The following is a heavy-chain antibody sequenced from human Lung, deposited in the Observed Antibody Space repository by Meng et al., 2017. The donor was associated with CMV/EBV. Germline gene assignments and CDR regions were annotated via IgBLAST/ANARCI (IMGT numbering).Heavy chain of an antibody. D-gene: IGHD1-26*01. V-gene: IGHV1-46*01. CDR3: ARDPSGSSHGAFDI. Sequence: SVKVSCXASGYTFTNYFMHWVRQGPGQGLEWMGVINTGSGSTNYAQKFQGRVSMTRDTSTSTVYMEVSSLRSEDTAVYFCARDPSGSSHGAFDIWGQGTLVTVSS. CDR1: GYTFTNYF. J-gene: IGHJ4*02. CDR2: INTGSGST.